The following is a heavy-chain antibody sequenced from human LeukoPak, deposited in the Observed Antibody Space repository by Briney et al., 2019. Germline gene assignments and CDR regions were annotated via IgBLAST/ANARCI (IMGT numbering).Heavy chain of an antibody. Sequence: ASVRVSSNTSGYTFSKFGISWVRQAPGQGLEWMGWISGNNDNPNYGQKFQGRFTVTTDSSTSTAYMELRNLRFDDTAVYYCARDGTSTDGYWGQGTLVTVSS. J-gene: IGHJ4*02. V-gene: IGHV1-18*01. D-gene: IGHD2-2*01. CDR3: ARDGTSTDGY. CDR1: GYTFSKFG. CDR2: ISGNNDNP.